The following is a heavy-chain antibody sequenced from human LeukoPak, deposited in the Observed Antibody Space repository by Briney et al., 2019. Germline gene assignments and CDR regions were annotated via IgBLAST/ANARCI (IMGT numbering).Heavy chain of an antibody. D-gene: IGHD3-22*01. CDR2: IDPSDSYS. CDR1: GYSFTNYG. J-gene: IGHJ4*02. V-gene: IGHV5-10-1*01. Sequence: GSLKISCKGSGYSFTNYGISWVRQMPGKGLEWMGRIDPSDSYSNYGPSFQGHVTISADRSISTAYLQWRSLKASDTAMYYCARQLDYYDKRDYWGQGTLVTVAS. CDR3: ARQLDYYDKRDY.